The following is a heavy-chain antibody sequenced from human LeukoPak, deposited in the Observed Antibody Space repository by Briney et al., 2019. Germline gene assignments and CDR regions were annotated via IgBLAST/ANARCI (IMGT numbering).Heavy chain of an antibody. CDR1: GFTFSSYW. D-gene: IGHD4-17*01. CDR2: IKQDGSEK. CDR3: VRDRKDYGDYPGDY. Sequence: GGSLRLSCVGSGFTFSSYWMSWVRQPPGKGLEWVANIKQDGSEKYYVDPLKGRFTISRDNTKNSLYLQMHSLRAEDTALYYCVRDRKDYGDYPGDYWGQGSLVTVSS. J-gene: IGHJ4*02. V-gene: IGHV3-7*01.